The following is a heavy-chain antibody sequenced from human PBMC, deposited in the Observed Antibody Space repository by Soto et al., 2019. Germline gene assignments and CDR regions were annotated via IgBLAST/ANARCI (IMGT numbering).Heavy chain of an antibody. CDR1: GGSISSQSYY. CDR3: ARHSEGGNWNWGNYFDY. CDR2: IFYRGST. V-gene: IGHV4-39*01. Sequence: PSQTLSLPSSGSGGSISSQSYYWGWFRQPPGKGLEYIGSIFYRGSTFYNTARKIRVTLDVDTSKNQFSLRLGSVTATDTAVYFCARHSEGGNWNWGNYFDYWGQGALVTVSS. D-gene: IGHD1-7*01. J-gene: IGHJ4*02.